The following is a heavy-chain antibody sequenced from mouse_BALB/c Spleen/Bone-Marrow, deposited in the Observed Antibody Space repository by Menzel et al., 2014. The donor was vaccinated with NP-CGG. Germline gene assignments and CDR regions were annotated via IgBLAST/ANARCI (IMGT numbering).Heavy chain of an antibody. J-gene: IGHJ2*01. CDR3: ARGRDWFDY. D-gene: IGHD3-3*01. Sequence: EVQLVESGGGLVQLGGSLKLSCAASGFTFSGYGMSWVRQTPDKGLELVATISGSGSSTYYPDSVKGRFTISRDNARNTLYLQMSSLKSEDTAMYYCARGRDWFDYWGQGTTLTVSS. CDR2: ISGSGSST. V-gene: IGHV5-6-3*01. CDR1: GFTFSGYG.